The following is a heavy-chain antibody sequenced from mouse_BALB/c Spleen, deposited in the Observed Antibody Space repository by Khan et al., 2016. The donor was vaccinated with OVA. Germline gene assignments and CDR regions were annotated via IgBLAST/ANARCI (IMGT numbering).Heavy chain of an antibody. CDR3: TGHGYVAWFTY. CDR2: IDPFSGGT. Sequence: MQLEESGPELMKPGASVKISCKASGYSFTTYYIHWIMQSHGKSLEWIGYIDPFSGGTTYNQKFKGKATLTVDKSSSTAYIHLSNLTSEDSSVYYCTGHGYVAWFTYWGQGTLVTVSA. V-gene: IGHV1S135*01. J-gene: IGHJ3*01. D-gene: IGHD2-2*01. CDR1: GYSFTTYY.